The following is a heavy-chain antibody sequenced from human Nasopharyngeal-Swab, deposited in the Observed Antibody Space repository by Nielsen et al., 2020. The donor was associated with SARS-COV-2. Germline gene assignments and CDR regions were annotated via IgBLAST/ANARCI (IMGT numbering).Heavy chain of an antibody. V-gene: IGHV3-7*01. D-gene: IGHD3-3*01. Sequence: VRQAPGKGLEWVANIKQDGSEKYYVDSVKGRFTISRDNAKNSLYLQMNSLRAEDTAVYYCARNGTTYYDFWSGYYYYFDYWGQGTLVTVSS. J-gene: IGHJ4*02. CDR3: ARNGTTYYDFWSGYYYYFDY. CDR2: IKQDGSEK.